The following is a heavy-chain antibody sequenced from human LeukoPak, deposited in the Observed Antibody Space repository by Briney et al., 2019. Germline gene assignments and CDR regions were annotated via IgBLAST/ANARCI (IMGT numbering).Heavy chain of an antibody. D-gene: IGHD5/OR15-5a*01. CDR1: GFTFSSYA. CDR3: AKTPTRGTLRLFFKY. Sequence: PGGSLRLSCAASGFTFSSYAMSWVRQAPGKGLEWVSAISGSGGSTYHADSMKGRFTISRDNSKNTLYLQTNSLRAEDTAVYYCAKTPTRGTLRLFFKYWGQGTLVTVSS. V-gene: IGHV3-23*01. J-gene: IGHJ4*02. CDR2: ISGSGGST.